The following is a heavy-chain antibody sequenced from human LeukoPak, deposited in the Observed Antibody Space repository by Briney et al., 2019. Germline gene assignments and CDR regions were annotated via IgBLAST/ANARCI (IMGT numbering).Heavy chain of an antibody. D-gene: IGHD3-3*01. CDR2: INAGNGNA. Sequence: VASVKVSCKASGYTFTSYAMHWVRQAPGQRLEWMGWINAGNGNAKYSQKFQGRVTITRDTSASTAYMELSSLRSEDTAVYYCARDNDFWSAPSWFDPWGQGTLDTVSS. CDR3: ARDNDFWSAPSWFDP. CDR1: GYTFTSYA. J-gene: IGHJ5*02. V-gene: IGHV1-3*01.